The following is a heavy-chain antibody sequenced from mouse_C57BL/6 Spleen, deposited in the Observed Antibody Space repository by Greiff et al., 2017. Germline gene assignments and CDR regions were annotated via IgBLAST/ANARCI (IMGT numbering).Heavy chain of an antibody. Sequence: EVQLKESGPGLVKPSQSLSLTCSVTGYSITSGYYWNWIRQFPGNKLEWMGYISYDGSNNYNPSLKNRISITRDTSKNQFFLKLNSVTTEDTATYYCARLDYYGSSFDYWGQGTTLTVSS. CDR2: ISYDGSN. V-gene: IGHV3-6*01. CDR3: ARLDYYGSSFDY. CDR1: GYSITSGYY. D-gene: IGHD1-1*01. J-gene: IGHJ2*01.